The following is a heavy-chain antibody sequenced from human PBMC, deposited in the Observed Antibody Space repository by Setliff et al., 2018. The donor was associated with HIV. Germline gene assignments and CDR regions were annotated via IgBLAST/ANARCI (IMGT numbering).Heavy chain of an antibody. CDR1: AYTFTAYY. D-gene: IGHD3-3*01. CDR2: INPNSGGT. CDR3: AADNYNCNSFDS. V-gene: IGHV1-2*02. Sequence: ASVKVSCKASAYTFTAYYIHWVRQAPGQGLEWMGWINPNSGGTNYAQKFQGRVTMTRDTSISTTYMELSRLRSDDTAVYYCAADNYNCNSFDSWGQGSLVTVSS. J-gene: IGHJ4*02.